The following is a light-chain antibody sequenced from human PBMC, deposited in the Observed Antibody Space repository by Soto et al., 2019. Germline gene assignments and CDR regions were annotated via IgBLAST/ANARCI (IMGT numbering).Light chain of an antibody. V-gene: IGKV3-20*01. CDR2: GAS. Sequence: EIVLTQSPGTLSLSAGERATLSCRASQSVGSSYLAWYQQKPGQAPRLLMYGASTRATGIPDRFTGSGSGTDFTLTISRLEPEDFAVYYCQQYNSAPRTFGQGTKVDIK. CDR3: QQYNSAPRT. CDR1: QSVGSSY. J-gene: IGKJ1*01.